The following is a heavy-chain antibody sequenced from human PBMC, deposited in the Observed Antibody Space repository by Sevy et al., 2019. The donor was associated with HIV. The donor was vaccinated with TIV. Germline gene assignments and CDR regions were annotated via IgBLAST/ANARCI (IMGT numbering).Heavy chain of an antibody. D-gene: IGHD3-9*01. J-gene: IGHJ4*02. CDR2: IHASGST. CDR1: GGSISSDSYF. Sequence: SETLSLTCTVSGGSISSDSYFWNWIRQPARKGLEWIGRIHASGSTIYNPSLKSRATMSVDKSKSQFSLRLTSVTAADTAVYFCARERGSNILTLGLDFWGQGSLVTVSS. V-gene: IGHV4-61*02. CDR3: ARERGSNILTLGLDF.